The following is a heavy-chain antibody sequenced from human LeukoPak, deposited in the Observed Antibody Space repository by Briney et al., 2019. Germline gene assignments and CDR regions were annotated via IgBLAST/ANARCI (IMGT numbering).Heavy chain of an antibody. Sequence: ASVKVSCKASGYTFTSYYMHWVRQAPGQGLEWMGIINPSGGSTSYAQKFQGRVTMTRDTSTSTVYMELSSLRSDDTAVYYCARERGRIVLMVYAIGYWGQGTLVTVSS. CDR1: GYTFTSYY. J-gene: IGHJ4*02. CDR2: INPSGGST. CDR3: ARERGRIVLMVYAIGY. D-gene: IGHD2-8*01. V-gene: IGHV1-46*01.